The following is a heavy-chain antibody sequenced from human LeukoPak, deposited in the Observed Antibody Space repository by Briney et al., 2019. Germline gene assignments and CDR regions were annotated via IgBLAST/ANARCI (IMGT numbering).Heavy chain of an antibody. CDR2: ICYSGST. CDR1: GGSISSYY. V-gene: IGHV4-59*01. J-gene: IGHJ3*02. D-gene: IGHD3-10*01. Sequence: SETLSLTCTVSGGSISSYYWSWIRQPPGKGLEWIGYICYSGSTNYNPSLKSRVTISVDTSKNQFSLKLSSVTAADTAVYYCARDRGLHDAFDIWGQGTMVTVSS. CDR3: ARDRGLHDAFDI.